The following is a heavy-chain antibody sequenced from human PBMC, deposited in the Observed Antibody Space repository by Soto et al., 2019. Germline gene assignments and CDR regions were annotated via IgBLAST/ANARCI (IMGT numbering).Heavy chain of an antibody. D-gene: IGHD3-22*01. CDR1: VGSDSTNSAT. J-gene: IGHJ5*02. CDR2: TYYRSTWSY. V-gene: IGHV6-1*01. CDR3: ARVGESTFLYYDSSGSFWFDP. Sequence: HAHSLTCAICVGSDSTNSATWDWIRQSPSRGLEWLGRTYYRSTWSYDYAVSVQGRITINPDTSNNQFSLKLSSVTAADTAVYYCARVGESTFLYYDSSGSFWFDPWGQGTLVTVSS.